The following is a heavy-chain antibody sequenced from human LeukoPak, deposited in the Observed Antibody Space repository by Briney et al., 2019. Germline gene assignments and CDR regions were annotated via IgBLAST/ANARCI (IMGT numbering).Heavy chain of an antibody. CDR3: ARGDNNGDWFDP. V-gene: IGHV4-39*07. CDR1: GGSISSSSYY. Sequence: SETLSLTCTVSGGSISSSSYYWGWIRQPPGKGLEWIGSIYHSGSTYYNPSLKSRVTISVDTSKNQFSLKLSSVTAADTAVYYCARGDNNGDWFDPWGQGTLVTVSS. J-gene: IGHJ5*02. D-gene: IGHD1-1*01. CDR2: IYHSGST.